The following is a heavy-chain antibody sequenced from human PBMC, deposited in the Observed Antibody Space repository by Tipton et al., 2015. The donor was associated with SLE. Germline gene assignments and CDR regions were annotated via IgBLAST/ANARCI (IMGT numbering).Heavy chain of an antibody. D-gene: IGHD6-13*01. V-gene: IGHV4-34*01. J-gene: IGHJ4*02. CDR3: ARGGVSAAGDFDY. CDR2: IDHSGVT. Sequence: TLSLTCAVYGRSFIGSYWTWIRQPPGKGLEWIGDIDHSGVTHYNPSLKSRVTMSVDRSNNQFSLMLTSVTAADTAVYYCARGGVSAAGDFDYWGQGTLVTVSS. CDR1: GRSFIGSY.